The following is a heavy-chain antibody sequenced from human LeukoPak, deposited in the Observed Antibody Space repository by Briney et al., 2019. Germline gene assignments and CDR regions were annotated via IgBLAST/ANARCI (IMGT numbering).Heavy chain of an antibody. D-gene: IGHD3-22*01. CDR2: MNPNSGNT. CDR3: AQDYYDRSGLPAL. V-gene: IGHV1-8*01. Sequence: ASVKVSCKASGYTFTSYDINWVRQATGQGLEWMGWMNPNSGNTGYAQKFQGRVTMTRNTSISTAYMELRSLRSEDTAVYYCAQDYYDRSGLPALWGRGTLVTVSS. CDR1: GYTFTSYD. J-gene: IGHJ2*01.